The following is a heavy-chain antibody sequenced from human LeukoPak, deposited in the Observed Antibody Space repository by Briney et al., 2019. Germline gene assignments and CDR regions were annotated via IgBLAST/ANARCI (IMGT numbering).Heavy chain of an antibody. V-gene: IGHV3-30*18. J-gene: IGHJ4*02. CDR2: ISYDGSNK. CDR3: AKLPTVTTSIYDDY. CDR1: GFTFSSYG. D-gene: IGHD4-17*01. Sequence: GRSLRLSCAASGFTFSSYGMHWVRQAPGKGLEWVAVISYDGSNKYYADSVKGRFTISRDNSKNTLYLQMNSLRAEDTAVYYCAKLPTVTTSIYDDYWGQGTLVTVSS.